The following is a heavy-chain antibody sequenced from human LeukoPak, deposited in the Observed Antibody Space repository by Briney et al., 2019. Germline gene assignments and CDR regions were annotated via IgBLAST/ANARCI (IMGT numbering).Heavy chain of an antibody. V-gene: IGHV4-59*01. J-gene: IGHJ4*02. Sequence: PSETLSLTCTVSGGSISSYYWSWIRQPPGKGLEWIGYIYYSGSTNYNPSLKSRVTISVDTSKSQFSLKLSSVTAADTAVYYCERDPGDYYDSSGYFDYWGQGTLVTVSS. CDR2: IYYSGST. CDR3: ERDPGDYYDSSGYFDY. D-gene: IGHD3-22*01. CDR1: GGSISSYY.